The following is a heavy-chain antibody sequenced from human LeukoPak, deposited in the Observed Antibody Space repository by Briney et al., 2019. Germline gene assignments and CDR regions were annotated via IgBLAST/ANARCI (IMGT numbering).Heavy chain of an antibody. J-gene: IGHJ4*02. CDR2: VYYFGNA. V-gene: IGHV4-39*01. CDR1: GGSIPTTRYY. Sequence: SETLSLTCFVSGGSIPTTRYYWGWIRQSPGMGLEWIGSVYYFGNAYYRPSLMSRATISIDTSKKRISLNLTSVTARDTGIYYSTTHKSGSYIESWGQGTLVTVSS. D-gene: IGHD3-10*01. CDR3: TTHKSGSYIES.